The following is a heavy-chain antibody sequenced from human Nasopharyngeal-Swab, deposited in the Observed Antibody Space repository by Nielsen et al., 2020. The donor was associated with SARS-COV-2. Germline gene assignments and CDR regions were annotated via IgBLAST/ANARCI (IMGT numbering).Heavy chain of an antibody. CDR3: ARVRYGSGSYFDY. V-gene: IGHV3-11*04. D-gene: IGHD3-10*01. CDR2: ISSSGSTI. CDR1: GFTFSDYY. Sequence: GESLKISCAASGFTFSDYYMSWIRQAPGKGPEWVSYISSSGSTIYYADSVKGRFTISRDNAKNSLYLQMNSLRAEDTAVYYCARVRYGSGSYFDYWGQGTLVTASS. J-gene: IGHJ4*02.